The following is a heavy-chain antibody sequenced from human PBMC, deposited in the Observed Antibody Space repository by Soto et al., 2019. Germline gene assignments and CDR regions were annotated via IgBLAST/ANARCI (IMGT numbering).Heavy chain of an antibody. J-gene: IGHJ6*02. V-gene: IGHV2-5*02. CDR1: GFSLSTSGVG. D-gene: IGHD2-21*02. CDR3: IQSRCGGDCLQSYASHYYYGMDV. Sequence: QITLKESGPTLVKPTQTLTLTCTFSGFSLSTSGVGVGWIRQPPGKALEWLALIYWDDDKRYSPSLRSRLTINKDTSKHQVVLTMTHMDPVDTATYYCIQSRCGGDCLQSYASHYYYGMDVWGQGTTVTVSS. CDR2: IYWDDDK.